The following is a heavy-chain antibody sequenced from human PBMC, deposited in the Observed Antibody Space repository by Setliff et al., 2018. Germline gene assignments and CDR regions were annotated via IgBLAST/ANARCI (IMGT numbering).Heavy chain of an antibody. CDR2: VSNDGRTA. CDR3: ARDRWLGPTSHFDF. D-gene: IGHD1-26*01. Sequence: AGGSLRLSCVASGFTFDKYALHWVRQAPGKGLEYVSGVSNDGRTAVYASSVKGRFVVSRDNSNNTLYLHVATSKPEDTAVYFCARDRWLGPTSHFDFWGQGSLVTVSS. CDR1: GFTFDKYA. J-gene: IGHJ4*02. V-gene: IGHV3-64*01.